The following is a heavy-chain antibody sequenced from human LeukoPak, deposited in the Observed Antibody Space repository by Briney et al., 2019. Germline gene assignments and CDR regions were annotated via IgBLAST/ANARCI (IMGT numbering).Heavy chain of an antibody. CDR2: VSAYNGNT. CDR1: GYTFTRYG. Sequence: GASVKVSCKASGYTFTRYGIRWVRQAPGQGLEWIGWVSAYNGNTNYAQKLQGRVTMTTDTSTSTAYMELRSLRSDDTAVYYCARGATGDYEGYYYYMDVWGKGTTVTASS. CDR3: ARGATGDYEGYYYYMDV. J-gene: IGHJ6*03. D-gene: IGHD4-17*01. V-gene: IGHV1-18*01.